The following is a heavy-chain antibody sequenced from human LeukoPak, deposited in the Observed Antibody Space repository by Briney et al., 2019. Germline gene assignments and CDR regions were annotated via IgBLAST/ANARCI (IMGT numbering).Heavy chain of an antibody. CDR1: GYTFASYD. CDR2: MNPNSGNT. V-gene: IGHV1-8*03. Sequence: ASVTVSCKASGYTFASYDINWVRQATGQGLEWMGWMNPNSGNTGYAQKFQGRVTITRNTSISTAYMELSSLRSEDTAVYYCARGVAAALLINYYYYMDVWGKGTTVTVSS. J-gene: IGHJ6*03. CDR3: ARGVAAALLINYYYYMDV. D-gene: IGHD6-13*01.